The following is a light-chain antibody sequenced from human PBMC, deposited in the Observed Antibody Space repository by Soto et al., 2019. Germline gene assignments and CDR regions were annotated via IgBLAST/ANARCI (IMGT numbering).Light chain of an antibody. V-gene: IGKV1-17*01. CDR3: LQHHSHPPT. Sequence: DIQMTQSPSSLAASVGDRVTITCRASQDIRDELGWFQQKPGKAPKRLIYAASSLQSGVPSRFSGSGSGTDFTLTISSLQPEDFAIYYCLQHHSHPPTFGQGTRIDI. J-gene: IGKJ1*01. CDR1: QDIRDE. CDR2: AAS.